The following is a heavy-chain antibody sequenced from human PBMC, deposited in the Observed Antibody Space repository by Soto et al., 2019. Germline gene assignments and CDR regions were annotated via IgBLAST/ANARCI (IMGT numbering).Heavy chain of an antibody. CDR1: GFTFSSYA. CDR3: AKDLRDDSGEYYFDY. J-gene: IGHJ4*02. D-gene: IGHD4-17*01. CDR2: ISGSGGST. V-gene: IGHV3-23*01. Sequence: GGSLRLSCAASGFTFSSYAMSWVRQAPGKGLEWVSAISGSGGSTYYADSVKGRFTISRDNSKNTLYLQMNSLRAEDTAVYYCAKDLRDDSGEYYFDYWGQGTLVTVSS.